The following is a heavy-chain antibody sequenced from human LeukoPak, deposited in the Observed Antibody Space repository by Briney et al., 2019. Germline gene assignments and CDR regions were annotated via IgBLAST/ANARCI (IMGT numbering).Heavy chain of an antibody. CDR3: AMGRGYSYGTEGGTYFDY. Sequence: SETLSLTCTVSGGSISSYYWSWIRQPPGKGLEWIGYIYYSGSTNYNPSLKSRVTISVDTSKNQFSLKLSSVTAADTAVYYCAMGRGYSYGTEGGTYFDYWGQGTLVTVSS. V-gene: IGHV4-59*01. J-gene: IGHJ4*02. CDR2: IYYSGST. CDR1: GGSISSYY. D-gene: IGHD5-18*01.